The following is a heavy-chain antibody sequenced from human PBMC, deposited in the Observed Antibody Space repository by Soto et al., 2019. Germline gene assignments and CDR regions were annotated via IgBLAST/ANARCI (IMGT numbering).Heavy chain of an antibody. Sequence: SVKVCCKAPGYPLTCYYMHRVRQAPGQGLEWMGWINPNSGGTNYAQKFQGRVTMTRDTSISTAYMELRRLRYDDTAVYYCARAPSYTAMVIIDSNFDYWGQGTLVTVSS. CDR2: INPNSGGT. CDR1: GYPLTCYY. J-gene: IGHJ4*02. V-gene: IGHV1-2*02. CDR3: ARAPSYTAMVIIDSNFDY. D-gene: IGHD5-18*01.